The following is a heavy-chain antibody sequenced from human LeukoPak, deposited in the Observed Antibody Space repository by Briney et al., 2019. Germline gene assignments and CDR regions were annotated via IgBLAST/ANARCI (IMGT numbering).Heavy chain of an antibody. CDR1: GGSISSCSYY. D-gene: IGHD3-3*01. CDR2: IYYSGST. Sequence: PSETLSLTCTVSGGSISSCSYYWGWIRQPPGKGLEWIGSIYYSGSTYYNPSLKSRVTISVDRSKNQFSLKLSSVTAADTAVYYCASYYDFWSGYYPHFDYWGQGTLVTVSS. J-gene: IGHJ4*02. V-gene: IGHV4-39*07. CDR3: ASYYDFWSGYYPHFDY.